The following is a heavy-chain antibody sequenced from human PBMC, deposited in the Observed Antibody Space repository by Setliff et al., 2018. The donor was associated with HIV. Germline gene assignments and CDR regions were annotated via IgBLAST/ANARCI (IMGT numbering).Heavy chain of an antibody. J-gene: IGHJ6*03. V-gene: IGHV1-69*13. CDR1: GGTFSGYA. D-gene: IGHD3-3*01. CDR3: ARGEKRFLEWLPLDYYYYYYMDV. CDR2: IIPIFGTA. Sequence: SVKVSCKASGGTFSGYAISWVRQAPGQGLELMGGIIPIFGTANYAQKFQGRVTISADESTSTAYMELSSLRSEDTAVYYCARGEKRFLEWLPLDYYYYYYMDVWGKGITVTVSS.